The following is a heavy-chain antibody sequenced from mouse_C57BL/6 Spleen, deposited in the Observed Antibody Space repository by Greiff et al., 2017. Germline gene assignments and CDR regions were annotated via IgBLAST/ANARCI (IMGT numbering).Heavy chain of an antibody. CDR3: ARHGGYGFDY. V-gene: IGHV5-9*01. CDR2: ISGGGGNT. D-gene: IGHD2-2*01. Sequence: EVMLVESGGGLVKPGGSLKLSCAASGFTFSSYTMSWVRQTPEKRLEWVATISGGGGNTYYPDSVKGRFTISRDNAKNTLYLQMSSLRSEDTALYYCARHGGYGFDYWGQGTTLTVSS. J-gene: IGHJ2*01. CDR1: GFTFSSYT.